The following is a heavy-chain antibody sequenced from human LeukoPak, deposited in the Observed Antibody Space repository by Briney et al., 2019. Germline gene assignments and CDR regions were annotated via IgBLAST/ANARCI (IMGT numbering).Heavy chain of an antibody. J-gene: IGHJ6*03. CDR3: AGYYDFWSGSYYYYIDV. CDR2: IIPIFGTA. D-gene: IGHD3-3*01. CDR1: GGTFSSYA. Sequence: GASVKVSCKASGGTFSSYAISWVRQAPGQGLEWMGGIIPIFGTANYAQKFQGRVTITTDESTSTAYMELSSLRSEDTAVYYCAGYYDFWSGSYYYYIDVWGKGTTVTVSS. V-gene: IGHV1-69*05.